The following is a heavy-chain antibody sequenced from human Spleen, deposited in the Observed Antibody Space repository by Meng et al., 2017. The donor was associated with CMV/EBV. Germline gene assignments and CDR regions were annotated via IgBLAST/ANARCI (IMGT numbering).Heavy chain of an antibody. V-gene: IGHV4-31*03. Sequence: SETLSLTCTVSGGSISSGGYYWSWIRQHPGKGLEWIGYIYYSGSTYYNPSLKSRVTISVDTSKNQFSLKLSSVTAADTAVYYCARSQLQAHTDYWGQGTLVTVSS. D-gene: IGHD1-7*01. CDR1: GGSISSGGYY. CDR3: ARSQLQAHTDY. J-gene: IGHJ4*02. CDR2: IYYSGST.